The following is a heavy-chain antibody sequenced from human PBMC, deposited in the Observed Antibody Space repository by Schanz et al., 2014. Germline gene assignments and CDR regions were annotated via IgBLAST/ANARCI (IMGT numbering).Heavy chain of an antibody. CDR1: GGTFSSYS. D-gene: IGHD6-19*01. V-gene: IGHV1-69*09. Sequence: QVQLLQSGAEVKKPGSSVKVSCKASGGTFSSYSISWVRQAPGQGLEWMGRIIPILGIANYAQKFQGRVTNTADKSTSTAYMDLSSLRPEDTAVYYCARLGTGMAVAGSVIDSYYYYMDVWGEGTTVTVSS. CDR3: ARLGTGMAVAGSVIDSYYYYMDV. J-gene: IGHJ6*03. CDR2: IIPILGIA.